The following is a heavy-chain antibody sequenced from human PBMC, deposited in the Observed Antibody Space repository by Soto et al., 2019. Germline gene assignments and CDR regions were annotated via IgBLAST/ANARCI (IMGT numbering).Heavy chain of an antibody. V-gene: IGHV4-31*03. J-gene: IGHJ3*02. CDR3: ARDSDIVVVPAARGAFDI. CDR1: GGSISSGGYY. D-gene: IGHD2-2*01. CDR2: IYYSGST. Sequence: NPSETLSLTCTVSGGSISSGGYYWSWIRQHPGKGLEWIGYIYYSGSTYYNPSLKSRVTISVDTSKNQFSLKLSSVTAADTAVYYCARDSDIVVVPAARGAFDIWGQGAMVTVSS.